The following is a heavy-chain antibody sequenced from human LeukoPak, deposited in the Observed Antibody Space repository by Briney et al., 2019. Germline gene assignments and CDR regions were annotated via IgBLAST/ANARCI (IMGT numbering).Heavy chain of an antibody. CDR2: ISAYNGNT. CDR3: ARVPRLWFGEYFDY. CDR1: GYTFTGYY. J-gene: IGHJ4*02. D-gene: IGHD3-10*01. V-gene: IGHV1-18*04. Sequence: GASVKVSCKASGYTFTGYYMHWVRQAPGQGLEWMGWISAYNGNTNYAQKLQGRVTMTTDTSTSTAYMELRSLRSDDTAVYYCARVPRLWFGEYFDYWGQGTLVTVSS.